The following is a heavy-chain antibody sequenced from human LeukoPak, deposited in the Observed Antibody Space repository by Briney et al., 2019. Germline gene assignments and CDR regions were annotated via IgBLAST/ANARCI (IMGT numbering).Heavy chain of an antibody. CDR3: ARRDYRVAAPDTPPGEYFHH. Sequence: GASVKVSCKASGYTFTGYYLHWVRQAPGQGLEWMGRINCDSGDTNYAPRFQGRVTLTRDTSLNTAYMEMSGLTSDDTAVYFCARRDYRVAAPDTPPGEYFHHWGRGTLVTVSS. V-gene: IGHV1-2*02. CDR2: INCDSGDT. CDR1: GYTFTGYY. D-gene: IGHD6-13*01. J-gene: IGHJ1*01.